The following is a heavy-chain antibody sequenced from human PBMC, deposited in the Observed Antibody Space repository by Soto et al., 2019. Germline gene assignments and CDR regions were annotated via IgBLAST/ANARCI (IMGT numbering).Heavy chain of an antibody. CDR2: INPNSGGT. Sequence: GASVKVSCKASGYTFTGYYMHWVRQAPGQGLEWMGWINPNSGGTNYAQKFQGWVTMTRDTSISTAYMELSRLRSDDTAVYYCARGGRSTIFGVVIIGATPVHGMDVWGQGTTVTVSS. D-gene: IGHD3-3*01. V-gene: IGHV1-2*04. J-gene: IGHJ6*02. CDR1: GYTFTGYY. CDR3: ARGGRSTIFGVVIIGATPVHGMDV.